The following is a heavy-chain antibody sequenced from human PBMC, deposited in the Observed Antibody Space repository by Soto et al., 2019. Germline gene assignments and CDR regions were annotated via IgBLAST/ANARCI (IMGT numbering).Heavy chain of an antibody. CDR3: ARDTRGFSGMDV. CDR1: GFTFSSYA. J-gene: IGHJ6*02. CDR2: ISYDGSNK. V-gene: IGHV3-30-3*01. D-gene: IGHD3-3*01. Sequence: PGGSLRLSCAASGFTFSSYAMHWVRQAPGKGLEWVAVISYDGSNKYYTDSVKGRFTISRDNSKNTLYLQMNSLRGEDTALYYCARDTRGFSGMDVWGQGTTVTVSS.